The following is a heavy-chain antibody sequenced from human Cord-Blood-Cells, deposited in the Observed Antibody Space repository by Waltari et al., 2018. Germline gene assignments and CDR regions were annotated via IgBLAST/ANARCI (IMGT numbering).Heavy chain of an antibody. V-gene: IGHV1-69*01. CDR1: GGTFSSYA. CDR2: IIPIFGTA. D-gene: IGHD6-13*01. Sequence: QVQLVQSGAEVKKPGSSVKVSCKASGGTFSSYAIRWVRKDPGQGLEWMGGIIPIFGTANYAQKFQGRVTITADESTSTAYMELSSLRSEDTAVYYCASHVEESSSWDFDYWGQGTLVTVSS. CDR3: ASHVEESSSWDFDY. J-gene: IGHJ4*02.